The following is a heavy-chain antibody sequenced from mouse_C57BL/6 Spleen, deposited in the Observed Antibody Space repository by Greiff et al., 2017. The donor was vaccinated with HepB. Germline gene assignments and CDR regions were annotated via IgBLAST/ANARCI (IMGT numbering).Heavy chain of an antibody. D-gene: IGHD3-2*02. CDR1: GFTFSSYA. Sequence: DVHLVESGGGLVKPGGSLKLSCAASGFTFSSYAMSWVRQTPEKRLEWVATISDGGSYTYYPDNVKGRFTISRDNAKNNLYLQMSHLKSEDTAMYYCARDGDSSGYWFAYWGQGTLVTVSA. CDR2: ISDGGSYT. J-gene: IGHJ3*01. V-gene: IGHV5-4*01. CDR3: ARDGDSSGYWFAY.